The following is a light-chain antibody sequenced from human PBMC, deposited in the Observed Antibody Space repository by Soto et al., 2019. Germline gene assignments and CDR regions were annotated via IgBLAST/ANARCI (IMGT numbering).Light chain of an antibody. CDR2: AAS. Sequence: IQMTQSPFSLSASVGDRVTISCRASQGISHYLAWYQQKPGKVPKLLIYAASTLQSGVPSRFSGSGSGTDFTLTISNLQPEDVATYYCQKYNNAPRTFGQGTKVDIK. V-gene: IGKV1-27*01. CDR1: QGISHY. J-gene: IGKJ1*01. CDR3: QKYNNAPRT.